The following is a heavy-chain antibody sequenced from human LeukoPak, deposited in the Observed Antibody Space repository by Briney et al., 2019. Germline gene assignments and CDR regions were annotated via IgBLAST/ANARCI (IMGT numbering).Heavy chain of an antibody. V-gene: IGHV3-30*03. D-gene: IGHD6-19*01. J-gene: IGHJ4*02. Sequence: GRSLRLSCAAAGFTFSSYGMHWVRQAPGKGLEWVAVISYDGSNKYYADSVKGRFTISRDNSKNTLYLQMNSLRAEATAVYYCVKGPRPDITVAHTIENWGQGTLVTVSS. CDR3: VKGPRPDITVAHTIEN. CDR1: GFTFSSYG. CDR2: ISYDGSNK.